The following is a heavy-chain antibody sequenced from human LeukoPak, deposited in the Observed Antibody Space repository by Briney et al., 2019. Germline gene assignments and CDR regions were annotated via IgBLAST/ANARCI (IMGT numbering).Heavy chain of an antibody. J-gene: IGHJ4*02. Sequence: PSETLSLTCTVSGYSISSGYYWGWIRQPPGKGLEWIGSIYHSGSTYYNPSLKSRVTISVDTSKNQFSLNLSSVTAADTAVYYCARSTYYDFWSGYYSEAPFDYWGQGTLVTVSS. D-gene: IGHD3-3*01. V-gene: IGHV4-38-2*02. CDR3: ARSTYYDFWSGYYSEAPFDY. CDR2: IYHSGST. CDR1: GYSISSGYY.